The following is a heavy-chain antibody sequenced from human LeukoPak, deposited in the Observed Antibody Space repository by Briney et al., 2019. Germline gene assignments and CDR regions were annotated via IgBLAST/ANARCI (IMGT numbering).Heavy chain of an antibody. J-gene: IGHJ4*02. CDR3: ARATSGGFYGDYAFIDY. Sequence: ESGPTLVKPTQTLTLTCTFSGFSLTTSGMCVSWVRQPPGKALEWLARIDWDNDKHYSTSLKTRLTISKDTSKNQVVLTMTNMDPVDTATYYCARATSGGFYGDYAFIDYWGQGTLVTVSS. CDR1: GFSLTTSGMC. CDR2: IDWDNDK. D-gene: IGHD4-17*01. V-gene: IGHV2-70*19.